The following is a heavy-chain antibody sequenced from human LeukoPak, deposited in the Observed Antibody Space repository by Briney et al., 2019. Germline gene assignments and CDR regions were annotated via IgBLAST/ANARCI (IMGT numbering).Heavy chain of an antibody. CDR3: ARDDDWNYEDY. CDR1: GFIFSSYS. CDR2: IKQDGSEK. D-gene: IGHD1-7*01. Sequence: GGSLRLSCAASGFIFSSYSMNWVRQAPGKGLQWVANIKQDGSEKYYVDSVKGRFTISRDNAKKSLYLQMNSLRAEDTAVYYCARDDDWNYEDYWGQGTLVTVSS. V-gene: IGHV3-7*01. J-gene: IGHJ4*02.